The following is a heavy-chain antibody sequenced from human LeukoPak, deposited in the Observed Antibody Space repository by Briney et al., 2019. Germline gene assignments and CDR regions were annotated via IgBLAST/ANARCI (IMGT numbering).Heavy chain of an antibody. CDR1: GFTFSNYG. V-gene: IGHV3-30*19. CDR2: ISYDGRDK. CDR3: AKDRDTLGASYYLDY. D-gene: IGHD1-26*01. Sequence: PGGSLRLSCAASGFTFSNYGMHWVRQAPGKGLEWVAVISYDGRDKYHADSVKGRFTISRDNSKNTVYLQMNSLTSEDTAVYYCAKDRDTLGASYYLDYWGQGTLVTVSS. J-gene: IGHJ4*02.